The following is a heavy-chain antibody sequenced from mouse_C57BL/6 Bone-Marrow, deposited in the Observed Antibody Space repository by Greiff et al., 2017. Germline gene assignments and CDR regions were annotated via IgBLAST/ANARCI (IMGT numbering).Heavy chain of an antibody. CDR2: IYPGSGNT. D-gene: IGHD1-1*01. CDR3: ARGDPYYGSSYYDY. V-gene: IGHV1-76*01. CDR1: GYTFTDYY. J-gene: IGHJ2*01. Sequence: VQLQQSGAELVRPGASVKLSCKASGYTFTDYYINWVKQRPGQGLEWIARIYPGSGNTYYNEKFKGKATLTAEKSSSTAYMQLSSLTSEDSAVYFCARGDPYYGSSYYDYWGQGTTLTVSS.